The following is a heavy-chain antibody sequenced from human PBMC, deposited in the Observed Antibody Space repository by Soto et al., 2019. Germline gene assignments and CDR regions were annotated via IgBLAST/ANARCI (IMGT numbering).Heavy chain of an antibody. CDR2: INHSGST. Sequence: LSLTCAVYGGSFSGYYWSWIRQPPGKGLEWIGEINHSGSTNYNPSLKSRVTISVDTSKNQFSLKLSSVTAADTAVYYCARGRRPTYYYGSGSPNWFDLWGQGTLVTVSS. D-gene: IGHD3-10*01. CDR1: GGSFSGYY. J-gene: IGHJ5*02. CDR3: ARGRRPTYYYGSGSPNWFDL. V-gene: IGHV4-34*01.